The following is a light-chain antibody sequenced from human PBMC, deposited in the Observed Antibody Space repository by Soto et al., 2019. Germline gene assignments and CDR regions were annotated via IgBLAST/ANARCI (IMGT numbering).Light chain of an antibody. CDR3: QQYCRSPPEFT. V-gene: IGKV3-20*01. CDR2: GAS. Sequence: EIVLTQSPGTLSLSAGERATLSCRASQTISSNYLAWYQQKPGQAPRLLIFGASYRATGIPDRFSGSGSGTDFTLTISRLEPEDFAVYYCQQYCRSPPEFTFGPGTKVDIK. CDR1: QTISSNY. J-gene: IGKJ3*01.